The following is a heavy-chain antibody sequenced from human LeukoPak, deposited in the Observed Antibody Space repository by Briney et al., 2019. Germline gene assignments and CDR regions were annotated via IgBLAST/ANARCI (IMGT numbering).Heavy chain of an antibody. CDR1: GFTFNNYA. J-gene: IGHJ6*02. V-gene: IGHV3-23*01. CDR3: AKFRQSGYDILTGYSNYYGMDV. CDR2: ISGRDSST. Sequence: GGSLRLSCAASGFTFNNYAMTWVRQAPGKGLEWVSSISGRDSSTYYADSVRSRFIISRDKSKNTLSLQMNSLRGEDTAVYYCAKFRQSGYDILTGYSNYYGMDVWGQGTTVTVSS. D-gene: IGHD3-9*01.